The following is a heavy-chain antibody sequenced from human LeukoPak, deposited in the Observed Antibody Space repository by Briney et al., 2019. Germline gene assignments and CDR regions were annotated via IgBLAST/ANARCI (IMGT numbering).Heavy chain of an antibody. V-gene: IGHV4-34*01. Sequence: SETLSLTCAVYGGSFSGYYWSWIRQPPGKGLEWIGDINHSGSTNYNPSLKSRVTISVDTSKNQFSLKLSSVTAADTAVYYCARRAYYGSGSYLNWFDPWGQGTLVTVSS. CDR2: INHSGST. D-gene: IGHD3-10*01. CDR3: ARRAYYGSGSYLNWFDP. J-gene: IGHJ5*02. CDR1: GGSFSGYY.